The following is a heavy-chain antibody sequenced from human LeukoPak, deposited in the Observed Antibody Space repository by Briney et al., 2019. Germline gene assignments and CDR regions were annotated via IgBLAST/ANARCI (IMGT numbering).Heavy chain of an antibody. CDR2: IIPIFGTA. V-gene: IGHV1-69*13. D-gene: IGHD6-13*01. Sequence: GASVKVSCKASGYTFTGYYMHWVRQAPGQGLEWMGGIIPIFGTANYAQKFQGRVTITADESTSTAYMELSSLRSEDTAVYYCARPIAAAGPGFDPWGQGTLVTVSS. CDR1: GYTFTGYY. CDR3: ARPIAAAGPGFDP. J-gene: IGHJ5*02.